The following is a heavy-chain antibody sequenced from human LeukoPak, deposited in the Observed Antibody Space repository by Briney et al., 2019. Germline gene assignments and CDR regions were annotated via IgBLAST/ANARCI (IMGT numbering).Heavy chain of an antibody. V-gene: IGHV3-30-3*01. CDR3: ARDDGFWSGYSDC. J-gene: IGHJ4*02. CDR2: ISYDGNNK. Sequence: GGSLRLSCAASGFIFSSYAMHWFRQAPGKGLEWVAVISYDGNNKYYADSVKGRFIISRDNSKNTLFLQMNSLRAEDTAFYYCARDDGFWSGYSDCWGQGTLVAVSS. D-gene: IGHD3-3*01. CDR1: GFIFSSYA.